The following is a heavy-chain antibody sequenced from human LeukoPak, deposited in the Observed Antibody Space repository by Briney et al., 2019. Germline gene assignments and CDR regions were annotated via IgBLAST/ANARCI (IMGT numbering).Heavy chain of an antibody. J-gene: IGHJ6*03. D-gene: IGHD1-26*01. V-gene: IGHV4-59*12. CDR1: GGSISSYY. Sequence: SETLSLTCTVSGGSISSYYWSWIRQPPGKGLEWIGYIYYSGSTNYNPSLKSRVTISVDTSKNQFSLKLSSVTAADTAVYYCARGGVGATVYYYYMDVWGKGTTVTVSS. CDR2: IYYSGST. CDR3: ARGGVGATVYYYYMDV.